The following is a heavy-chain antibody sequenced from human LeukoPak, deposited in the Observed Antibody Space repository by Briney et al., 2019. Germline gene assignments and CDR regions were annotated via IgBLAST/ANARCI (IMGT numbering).Heavy chain of an antibody. CDR1: GFTFSNYA. CDR2: IVGNGGGT. V-gene: IGHV3-23*01. J-gene: IGHJ4*02. CDR3: ASRSGGDYPYFDY. Sequence: GGSLRLSCAASGFTFSNYAMNWVRQAPGKGLEWVSAIVGNGGGTYYADSVKGRFTISRDNAKNSLYLQMDSLGVEDTAIYYCASRSGGDYPYFDYWGEGALVTVSS. D-gene: IGHD4-17*01.